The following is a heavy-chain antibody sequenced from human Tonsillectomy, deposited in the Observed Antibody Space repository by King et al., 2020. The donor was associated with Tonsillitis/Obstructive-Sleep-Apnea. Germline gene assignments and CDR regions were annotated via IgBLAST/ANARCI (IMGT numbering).Heavy chain of an antibody. CDR3: ARALIRRDYYDSSGYYPCAFDI. D-gene: IGHD3-22*01. CDR2: INPSGGST. Sequence: QVQLVESGAEVKKPGASVKVSCKASGYTFTSYYMHWVRQAPGQGLEWMGIINPSGGSTSYAQKFQGRVTMTRDTSTSTVYMELSSLRSEDTAVYYCARALIRRDYYDSSGYYPCAFDIWGQGTMVTVSS. CDR1: GYTFTSYY. V-gene: IGHV1-46*01. J-gene: IGHJ3*02.